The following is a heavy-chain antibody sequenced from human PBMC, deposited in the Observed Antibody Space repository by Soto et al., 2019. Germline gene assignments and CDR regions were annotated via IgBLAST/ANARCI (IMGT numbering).Heavy chain of an antibody. V-gene: IGHV4-30-4*01. J-gene: IGHJ4*02. CDR3: ARGPSGDKVDY. Sequence: QVQLQESGPGVVEPSQTLSLTCTVSGGSINNNGYFWSWIRQPPGSGLEWIGHIYNSGSTYSNPSLKSPLTISVDTSKNQFSLKLSSVTAADTAVYYCARGPSGDKVDYGGQGTLVTVSS. CDR1: GGSINNNGYF. D-gene: IGHD1-26*01. CDR2: IYNSGST.